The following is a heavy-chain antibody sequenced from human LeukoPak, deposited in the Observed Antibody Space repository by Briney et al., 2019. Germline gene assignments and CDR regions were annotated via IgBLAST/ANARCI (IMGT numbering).Heavy chain of an antibody. CDR1: GGSISTYY. D-gene: IGHD1-26*01. CDR2: IYNSGST. Sequence: KPSETLSLTCTVSGGSISTYYWSWIRQPPGKGLEWIGYIYNSGSTNYNPSLQSRVTISVDTSKNQFSLKLSSVTAADTAVYYCARVAIVGATRFDYWGQGTLVTVSS. CDR3: ARVAIVGATRFDY. J-gene: IGHJ4*02. V-gene: IGHV4-59*12.